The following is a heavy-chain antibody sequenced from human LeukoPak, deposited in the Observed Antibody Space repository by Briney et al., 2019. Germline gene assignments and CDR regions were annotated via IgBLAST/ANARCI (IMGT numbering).Heavy chain of an antibody. CDR2: MSYSGSS. V-gene: IGHV4-39*01. J-gene: IGHJ4*02. Sequence: PSETLSLTCTVSGGSITSYTYYWGWIRQPPGKGLEWIGSMSYSGSSYYNPSLKSRVTISLDTSKNQFPLKLTSVTAADTAVYYCARPSNYGSGLGILDWGQGTLVIVSS. CDR3: ARPSNYGSGLGILD. D-gene: IGHD3-10*01. CDR1: GGSITSYTYY.